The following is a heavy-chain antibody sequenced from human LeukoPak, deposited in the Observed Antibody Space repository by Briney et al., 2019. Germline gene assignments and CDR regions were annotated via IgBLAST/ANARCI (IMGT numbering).Heavy chain of an antibody. CDR3: ARGSGQPRCSGGSCTTVYYFDY. Sequence: GGSLRLSCAASGFTVSSRYMGWVRQAPGKGLEWVSVIYSGRSTYYADSLEGRFTIPRDNSENTLYLHMDSLRAEDTAVYYCARGSGQPRCSGGSCTTVYYFDYWGQGTLVTVSS. V-gene: IGHV3-53*01. CDR2: IYSGRST. CDR1: GFTVSSRY. J-gene: IGHJ4*02. D-gene: IGHD2-15*01.